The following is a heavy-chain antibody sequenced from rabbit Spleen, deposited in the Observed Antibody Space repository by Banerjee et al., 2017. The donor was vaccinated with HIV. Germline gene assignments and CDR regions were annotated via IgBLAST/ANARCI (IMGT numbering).Heavy chain of an antibody. J-gene: IGHJ4*01. CDR3: ARDLVGVIGWNFYL. V-gene: IGHV1S45*01. CDR1: GFSCYYKCV. Sequence: QEQLVESGGGLVKPEGSLTLTCTASGFSCYYKCVMCWVRQAPGKGLQWIGCMNTVSGNAVYATWAKGRFPISKTSSTTVTLRMTSLTAADRAAYFCARDLVGVIGWNFYLWGPGTLVTVS. D-gene: IGHD1-1*01. CDR2: MNTVSGNA.